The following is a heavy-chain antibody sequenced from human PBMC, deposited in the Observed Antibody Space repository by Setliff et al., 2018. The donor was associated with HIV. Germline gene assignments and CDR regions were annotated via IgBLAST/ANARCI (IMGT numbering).Heavy chain of an antibody. CDR2: LYVSGDT. CDR3: ARLVADVQRHYYYDGMDYFDQ. V-gene: IGHV4-4*07. CDR1: DDPISSYY. D-gene: IGHD3-22*01. Sequence: PSETLSLTCYATDDPISSYYWSWVRQPAGKGLEWIGRLYVSGDTNYNPSLKSRVTMSLETSNKHFSLKLKTVTAADTAVYYCARLVADVQRHYYYDGMDYFDQWGQGTLVTVSS. J-gene: IGHJ4*02.